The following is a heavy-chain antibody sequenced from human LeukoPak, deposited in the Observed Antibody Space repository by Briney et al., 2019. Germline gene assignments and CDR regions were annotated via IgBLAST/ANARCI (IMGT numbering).Heavy chain of an antibody. D-gene: IGHD6-13*01. J-gene: IGHJ4*02. CDR3: ARVQQQLVHEY. CDR1: GYTFTSYG. V-gene: IGHV1-18*01. CDR2: ISAYNGNT. Sequence: ASVKVSCKASGYTFTSYGISWVRQAPGQGLEWMGWISAYNGNTNYAQKLQGRVTMTTDTSTSTVYMELRSLRSDDTAVYYCARVQQQLVHEYWGQGTLVTVSS.